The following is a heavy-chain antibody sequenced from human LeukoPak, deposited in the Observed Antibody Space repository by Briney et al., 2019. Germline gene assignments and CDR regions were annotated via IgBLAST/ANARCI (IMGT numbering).Heavy chain of an antibody. Sequence: ASVKVSCKASGGTFSNFAINWVRQATGQGLEWMGWMNPDSGNTGYAQKFQGRVTMTRNTSIRTAYMELSSLTSEDTAVYYCARRGVVVNYYFYGLDVWGQGATVTVSS. CDR1: GGTFSNFA. J-gene: IGHJ6*02. CDR2: MNPDSGNT. CDR3: ARRGVVVNYYFYGLDV. V-gene: IGHV1-8*02. D-gene: IGHD2-21*01.